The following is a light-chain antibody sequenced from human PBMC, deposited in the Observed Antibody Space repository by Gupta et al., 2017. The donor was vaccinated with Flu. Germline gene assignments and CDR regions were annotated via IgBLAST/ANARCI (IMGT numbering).Light chain of an antibody. CDR2: WAS. CDR3: QQYYRTPRRT. V-gene: IGKV4-1*01. J-gene: IGKJ3*01. CDR1: QSVLYRSHNKKY. Sequence: DIVMTQSPDSLAVSLGERATINRKSSQSVLYRSHNKKYLAWYQQKPGQPLKLLIYWASNRESGVPDRFSGSGSGTDFTLTISSLQAEDVAVYYCQQYYRTPRRTFGPGTKVDIK.